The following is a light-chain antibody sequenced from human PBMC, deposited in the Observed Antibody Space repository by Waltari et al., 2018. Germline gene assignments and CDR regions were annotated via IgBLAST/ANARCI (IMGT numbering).Light chain of an antibody. CDR2: EGS. J-gene: IGLJ3*02. V-gene: IGLV2-23*01. CDR1: SSDVGSYTL. CDR3: CSYAGSSLRV. Sequence: QSALTQPASVSGSPGQSITISCTGTSSDVGSYTLVSWYQQHPGKAPKLMIYEGSKRPSGVSNRFSGSKSGNTASLTISGLQAEDEADYYCCSYAGSSLRVFGGGTKLTVL.